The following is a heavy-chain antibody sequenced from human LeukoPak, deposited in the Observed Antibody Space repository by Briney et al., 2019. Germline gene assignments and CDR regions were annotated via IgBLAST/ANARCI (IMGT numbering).Heavy chain of an antibody. J-gene: IGHJ6*03. D-gene: IGHD3-10*01. CDR2: IGSSGSTV. V-gene: IGHV3-48*03. CDR3: AKVGFGELWSYYYYYYMDV. CDR1: GFTFSAYE. Sequence: GGSLRLSCAASGFTFSAYEMNWVRQAPGKGLEWVSYIGSSGSTVYYADSVKGRFTISRDNSKNTLYLQMNSLRAEDTAVYYCAKVGFGELWSYYYYYYMDVWGKGTTVTISS.